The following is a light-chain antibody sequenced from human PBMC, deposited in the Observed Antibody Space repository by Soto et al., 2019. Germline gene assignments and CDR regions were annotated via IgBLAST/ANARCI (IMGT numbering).Light chain of an antibody. J-gene: IGLJ1*01. CDR2: DVR. Sequence: QSALTQPASVSGSPGQSITISRTGTSSDVGGYNYVSWYQQHPGKAPKLMIYDVRNRPSGVSNRFSGSKSVNTASLTISGLQAEDEADYYCSSYTTISTYVFGTGTRSPS. CDR3: SSYTTISTYV. CDR1: SSDVGGYNY. V-gene: IGLV2-14*01.